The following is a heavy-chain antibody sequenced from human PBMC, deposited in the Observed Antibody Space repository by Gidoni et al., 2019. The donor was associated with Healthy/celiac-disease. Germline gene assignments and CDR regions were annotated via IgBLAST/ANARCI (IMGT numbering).Heavy chain of an antibody. J-gene: IGHJ4*02. CDR2: INPNSGGT. D-gene: IGHD3-10*01. Sequence: QVQLVQSGAEVKKPGASVKVSCKASGYTFTGYYMHWVRQAPGQGLEWMGWINPNSGGTNYAQKFQGRVTMTRDTSISTAYMELSRLRSDDTAVYYCARDPEVVRGVNSRREFDYWGQGTLVTVSS. CDR1: GYTFTGYY. V-gene: IGHV1-2*02. CDR3: ARDPEVVRGVNSRREFDY.